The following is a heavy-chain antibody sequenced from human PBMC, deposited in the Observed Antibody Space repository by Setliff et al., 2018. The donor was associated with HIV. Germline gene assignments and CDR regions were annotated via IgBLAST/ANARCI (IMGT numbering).Heavy chain of an antibody. CDR1: GGSITSGGYY. V-gene: IGHV4-61*08. Sequence: SETLSLTCSVSGGSITSGGYYWSWIRQPPGKGLEWIGYIYYTGTTDYSPSFKSRVTISLDTSKTQFSLKLNSVTAADTAVYYCAREIQASLDPPYGYNYFGPWGQGILVTSPQ. CDR3: AREIQASLDPPYGYNYFGP. D-gene: IGHD3-9*01. J-gene: IGHJ5*02. CDR2: IYYTGTT.